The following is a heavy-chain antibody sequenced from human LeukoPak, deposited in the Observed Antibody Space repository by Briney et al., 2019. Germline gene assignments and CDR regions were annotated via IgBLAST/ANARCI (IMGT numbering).Heavy chain of an antibody. CDR2: IYYTGST. D-gene: IGHD3-22*01. CDR3: AREREIVVVTGNAFDI. Sequence: TASQTLSFTGAVSGGSISRRVYSGSWIRQPPGKGLDWIAYIYYTGSTYYNPSLKSRVTISVDTSKNQFSLKLSSVTAADTAVYYCAREREIVVVTGNAFDIWGQGTMVTVSS. CDR1: GGSISRRVYS. J-gene: IGHJ3*02. V-gene: IGHV4-30-4*07.